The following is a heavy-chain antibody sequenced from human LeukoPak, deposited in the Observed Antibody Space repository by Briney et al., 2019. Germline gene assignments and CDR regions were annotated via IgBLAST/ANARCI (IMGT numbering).Heavy chain of an antibody. CDR2: IYYSGST. D-gene: IGHD3-3*01. Sequence: KSSETLSLTCTVSGGSISSYYWSWIRQPPGKGLEWIGYIYYSGSTNYNPSLKSRVTISVDTSKNQFSLKLSSVTAADTAVYYCARSQTYYDFWSGYSGMDVWGQGTTVTVSS. J-gene: IGHJ6*02. CDR1: GGSISSYY. CDR3: ARSQTYYDFWSGYSGMDV. V-gene: IGHV4-59*01.